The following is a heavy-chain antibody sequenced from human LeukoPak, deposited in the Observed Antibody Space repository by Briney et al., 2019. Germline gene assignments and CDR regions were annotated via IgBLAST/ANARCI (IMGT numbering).Heavy chain of an antibody. D-gene: IGHD2-2*01. V-gene: IGHV3-33*03. Sequence: GGSLRLSCTVSGFTFSTYAMHWVRQAPGKGLEWVAVIAYDGSNTYYLDSVKGRFTISRENSENTLYLQMNSLRAEDTAVYHCAKDIGSTSLYNWFDPWGQGTLVTVSS. J-gene: IGHJ5*02. CDR1: GFTFSTYA. CDR2: IAYDGSNT. CDR3: AKDIGSTSLYNWFDP.